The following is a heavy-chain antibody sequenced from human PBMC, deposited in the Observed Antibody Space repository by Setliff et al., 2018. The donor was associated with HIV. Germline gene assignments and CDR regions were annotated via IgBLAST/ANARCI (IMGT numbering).Heavy chain of an antibody. V-gene: IGHV1-8*02. CDR1: GYTFSSYD. CDR3: ATSTLGWSDDAFDI. CDR2: MNPNSGNT. D-gene: IGHD2-21*01. Sequence: ASVKVSCKASGYTFSSYDINWVRQATGQGLEWMGWMNPNSGNTGYAQKFQGRVTMTRNTAISTAYMELRRLESEDTAVYYCATSTLGWSDDAFDIWGQGTMVTVSS. J-gene: IGHJ3*02.